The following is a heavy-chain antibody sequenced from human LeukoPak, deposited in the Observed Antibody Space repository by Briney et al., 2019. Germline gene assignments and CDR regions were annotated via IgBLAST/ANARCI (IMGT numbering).Heavy chain of an antibody. CDR1: GFTFSSYG. Sequence: PGGSLRLSCAASGFTFSSYGMHWVRQAPGKGLEWVSAISGSGGSTYYADSVKGRFTIFRDNSKNTLYLQMNSLRAEDTAVYYCAKDRSEIAAAGTLWDYWGQGTLVTASS. V-gene: IGHV3-23*01. CDR3: AKDRSEIAAAGTLWDY. CDR2: ISGSGGST. D-gene: IGHD6-13*01. J-gene: IGHJ4*02.